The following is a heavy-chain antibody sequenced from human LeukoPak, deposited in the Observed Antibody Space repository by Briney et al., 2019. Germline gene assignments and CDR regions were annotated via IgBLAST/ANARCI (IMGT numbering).Heavy chain of an antibody. V-gene: IGHV4-39*01. CDR2: IYYSGST. CDR3: ASESDDYGGNRYYLDY. J-gene: IGHJ4*02. Sequence: SSETLSLTCTVSGGSISSSSYYWGWIRQPPGKGLEWIGSIYYSGSTYYNPSLKSRVTISVDTSKNQFSLKLSSVTAADTAVYYCASESDDYGGNRYYLDYWGQGTLVTVSS. CDR1: GGSISSSSYY. D-gene: IGHD4-23*01.